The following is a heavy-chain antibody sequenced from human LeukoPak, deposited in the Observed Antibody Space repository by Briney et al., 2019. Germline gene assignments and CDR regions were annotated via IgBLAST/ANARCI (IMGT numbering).Heavy chain of an antibody. D-gene: IGHD2-8*01. Sequence: GASVKVSCKASGYTFTSYGISWVRQAPGQGLEWMGWISAYNGNTKYSQKFQGRVTITRDTSAATAYMELSSLRSEDTAVYYCARLKYCTNGVCYAGFDYWGQGTLVTVSS. CDR3: ARLKYCTNGVCYAGFDY. J-gene: IGHJ4*02. V-gene: IGHV1-18*01. CDR1: GYTFTSYG. CDR2: ISAYNGNT.